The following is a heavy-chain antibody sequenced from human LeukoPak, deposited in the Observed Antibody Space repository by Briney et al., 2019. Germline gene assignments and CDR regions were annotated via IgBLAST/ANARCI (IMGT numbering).Heavy chain of an antibody. J-gene: IGHJ3*02. V-gene: IGHV1-46*01. CDR1: GYTFTKYY. D-gene: IGHD6-6*01. CDR2: INPSGGST. Sequence: GASVKVSVKASGYTFTKYYMHWVRQAPGQGLEWMGIINPSGGSTSYAQKFQGRVTMTRDTSTSRVYMEVSSPRSEDTAVYYCARDSNSGAFDIWGQGTMVTVSS. CDR3: ARDSNSGAFDI.